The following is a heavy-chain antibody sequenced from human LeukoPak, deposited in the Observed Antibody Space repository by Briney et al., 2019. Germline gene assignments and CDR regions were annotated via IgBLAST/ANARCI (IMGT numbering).Heavy chain of an antibody. CDR1: GFTFDDYG. CDR3: ARVGVKGSYYEAFDI. D-gene: IGHD1-26*01. V-gene: IGHV3-20*04. CDR2: INWNGGST. Sequence: PGGSLRLSCAASGFTFDDYGMSWVRQAPGKGLEWVSGINWNGGSTGYADSVKGRFTISRDNAKNSLYLQMNSLRAEDTALYYCARVGVKGSYYEAFDIWGQGTMVTVSS. J-gene: IGHJ3*02.